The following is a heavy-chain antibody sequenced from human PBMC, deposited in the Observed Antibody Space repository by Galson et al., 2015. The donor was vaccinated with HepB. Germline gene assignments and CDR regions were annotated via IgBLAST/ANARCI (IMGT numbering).Heavy chain of an antibody. CDR3: TRSPAYCSSTSCYAFDF. D-gene: IGHD2-2*01. Sequence: SVKVSCKASGYTFINYDINWVRQATGQGLEWMGWMNPNSANTGYAQKFQGRVTMTRDTSISTAYMELSSLRSEDTAVYYCTRSPAYCSSTSCYAFDFWGQGTLVTVSS. J-gene: IGHJ4*02. V-gene: IGHV1-8*02. CDR1: GYTFINYD. CDR2: MNPNSANT.